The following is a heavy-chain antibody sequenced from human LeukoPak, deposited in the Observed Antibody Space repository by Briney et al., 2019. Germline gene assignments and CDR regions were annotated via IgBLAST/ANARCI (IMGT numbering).Heavy chain of an antibody. CDR1: GFTFSSYG. CDR2: ISYDGSNK. D-gene: IGHD1-14*01. V-gene: IGHV3-30*18. CDR3: AKESEPVVSTSYFDY. J-gene: IGHJ4*02. Sequence: PGRSLRLSCAASGFTFSSYGMHWVRQARGKGLEWVAVISYDGSNKYYADSVKGRFTISRDNSKNTLYLQMNSLRAEDTAVYYCAKESEPVVSTSYFDYWGQGTLVTVSS.